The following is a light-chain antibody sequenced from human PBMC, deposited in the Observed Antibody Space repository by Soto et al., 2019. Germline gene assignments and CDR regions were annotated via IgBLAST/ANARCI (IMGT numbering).Light chain of an antibody. CDR1: QSVNTNY. CDR2: GAS. V-gene: IGKV3-20*01. Sequence: EIVLTQSPGTLSLSPGERATLSCRASQSVNTNYLAWYQQKSGQAPRLLIYGASSRATGIPDRFSGSGSGTDFTLTISRLEPEDFAAYFCQQYGSSHITFGQGTLLEIK. J-gene: IGKJ5*01. CDR3: QQYGSSHIT.